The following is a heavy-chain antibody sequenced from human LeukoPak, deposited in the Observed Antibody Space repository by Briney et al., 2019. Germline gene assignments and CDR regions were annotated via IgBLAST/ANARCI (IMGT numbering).Heavy chain of an antibody. J-gene: IGHJ4*02. CDR2: INPSGGST. Sequence: ASVKVSCKASGYTFTSYYMHWVRQAPGQGLEWMGIINPSGGSTSYAQKFQGRVTMTRDTSTSTAYMELSSLRSGDTAVYYCATDIGFDANFDYWGQGTLVTVSS. V-gene: IGHV1-46*01. D-gene: IGHD2/OR15-2a*01. CDR1: GYTFTSYY. CDR3: ATDIGFDANFDY.